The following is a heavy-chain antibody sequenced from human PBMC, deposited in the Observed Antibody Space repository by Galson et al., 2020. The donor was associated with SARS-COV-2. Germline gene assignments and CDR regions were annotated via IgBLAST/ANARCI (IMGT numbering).Heavy chain of an antibody. V-gene: IGHV4-61*09. CDR2: IYTSGST. CDR3: AREVTYDFWSGLRDYYMDV. Sequence: SETLSLTCTVSGGSISSGSYYWSWIRQPAGKGLEWIGHIYTSGSTNYNPSLKSRVTISVDTSKNQFSLKLSSVTAADTAVYYCAREVTYDFWSGLRDYYMDVWGKGTTVTVSS. J-gene: IGHJ6*03. D-gene: IGHD3-3*01. CDR1: GGSISSGSYY.